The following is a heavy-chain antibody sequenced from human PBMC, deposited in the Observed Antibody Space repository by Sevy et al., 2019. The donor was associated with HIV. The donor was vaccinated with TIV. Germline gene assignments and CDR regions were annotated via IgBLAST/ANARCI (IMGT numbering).Heavy chain of an antibody. J-gene: IGHJ5*02. V-gene: IGHV4-30-4*01. CDR1: GDSFRGADYY. Sequence: SETLSLTCTVSGDSFRGADYYWSWIRQSPTRGLEWLGYINDVGSTFYNPSFESRLTMSLYTFKKQFSLSLISVTAADTAVYYCARRPDTILRGGFDPWGQGALVTVSS. D-gene: IGHD3-10*01. CDR3: ARRPDTILRGGFDP. CDR2: INDVGST.